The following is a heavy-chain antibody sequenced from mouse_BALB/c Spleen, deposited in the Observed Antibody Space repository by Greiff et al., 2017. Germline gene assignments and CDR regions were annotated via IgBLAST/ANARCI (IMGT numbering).Heavy chain of an antibody. CDR3: TRYGNYAYAMDY. D-gene: IGHD2-1*01. CDR1: GYTFTSYY. J-gene: IGHJ4*01. V-gene: IGHV1S81*02. CDR2: INPSNGGT. Sequence: VQLQQPGAELVKPGASVKLSCKASGYTFTSYYMYWVKQRPGQGLEWIGGINPSNGGTNFNEKFKSKATLTVDKSSSTAYMQLSSLTSEDSAVYYCTRYGNYAYAMDYWGQGTSVTVSA.